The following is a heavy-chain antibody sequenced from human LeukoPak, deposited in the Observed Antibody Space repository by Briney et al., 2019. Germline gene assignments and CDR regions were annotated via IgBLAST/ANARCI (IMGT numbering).Heavy chain of an antibody. Sequence: SETLSLTCTVSGGSIGSYYWSWIRQPPGNGLEWIGYIYYSGSTNHNPSLKSRVTISVDTSKNQFSLKLSSVTAADTAVYYCARAPWGRSDFWSGHPYYFDYWGQGTLVTVSS. V-gene: IGHV4-59*01. CDR3: ARAPWGRSDFWSGHPYYFDY. CDR1: GGSIGSYY. J-gene: IGHJ4*02. D-gene: IGHD3-3*01. CDR2: IYYSGST.